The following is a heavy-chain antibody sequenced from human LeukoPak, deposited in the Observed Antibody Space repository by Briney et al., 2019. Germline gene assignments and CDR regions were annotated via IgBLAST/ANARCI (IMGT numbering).Heavy chain of an antibody. CDR1: GFTFSSYG. D-gene: IGHD4-17*01. CDR3: AKEMGTVTFDVLFDY. Sequence: GGSLRLSCAASGFTFSSYGMHWVRQAPGKGLEWVAVISYDGNNKYYADSVKGRFTISRDNSKNTLYLQMNSLRAEDTAVYYCAKEMGTVTFDVLFDYWGQGTLVTVSS. J-gene: IGHJ4*02. CDR2: ISYDGNNK. V-gene: IGHV3-30*18.